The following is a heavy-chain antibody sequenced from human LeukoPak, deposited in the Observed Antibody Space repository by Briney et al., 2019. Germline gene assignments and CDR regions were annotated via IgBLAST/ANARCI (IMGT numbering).Heavy chain of an antibody. V-gene: IGHV4-39*07. CDR3: VRGVATVVNRFDY. CDR1: GGSISSSGYY. J-gene: IGHJ4*02. D-gene: IGHD5-12*01. Sequence: SETLSLTCTVSGGSISSSGYYWGWIRQPPGKGLEWIASIYYSGSTYYHPSLKSRVTISVDTSKNQFSLNLNSVTAADTAVYYCVRGVATVVNRFDYWGQGTLVTVSS. CDR2: IYYSGST.